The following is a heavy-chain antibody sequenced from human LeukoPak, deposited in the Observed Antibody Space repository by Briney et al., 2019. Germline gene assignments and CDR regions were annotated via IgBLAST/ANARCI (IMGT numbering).Heavy chain of an antibody. CDR3: ARGDSTVTPKYFQY. V-gene: IGHV3-30*02. CDR2: LRFDGSNQ. D-gene: IGHD4-23*01. Sequence: PGGSLRLSCAASGFTFNNFGMHWVRQAPGKGLEWVSFLRFDGSNQDYADSVKGRFTVSRDNSKNTLYLQMNSLRFEDTAVYYCARGDSTVTPKYFQYWGQGTLVTVSS. CDR1: GFTFNNFG. J-gene: IGHJ1*01.